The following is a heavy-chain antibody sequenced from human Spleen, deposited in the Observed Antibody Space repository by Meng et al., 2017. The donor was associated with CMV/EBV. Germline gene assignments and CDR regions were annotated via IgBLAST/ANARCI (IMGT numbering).Heavy chain of an antibody. CDR3: AKGGQEVPLTRRFDY. V-gene: IGHV3-23*01. J-gene: IGHJ4*02. CDR1: GFTFNTHA. Sequence: GESLKISCVASGFTFNTHAMSWVRQAPGKGLEWVSIIGADSGGIQYGDSVKGRFTISRDNSKNTLYLRVDSLRVEDTAIYFCAKGGQEVPLTRRFDYWGQGTLVTVSS. D-gene: IGHD2-15*01. CDR2: IGADSGGI.